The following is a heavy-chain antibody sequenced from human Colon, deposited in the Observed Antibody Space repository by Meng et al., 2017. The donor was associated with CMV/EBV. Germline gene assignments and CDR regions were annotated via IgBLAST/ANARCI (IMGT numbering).Heavy chain of an antibody. CDR1: GVSLRTSGVA. CDR3: VHHYRSAWYNWFDP. Sequence: SGVSLRTSGVAVGWLRQPPGKALEWLAFVYWTDDKRYRPSLRSRLTITKDTSKNQVVLTMTNMDPEDSATYYCVHHYRSAWYNWFDPWGQGTLVTVSS. CDR2: VYWTDDK. V-gene: IGHV2-5*01. D-gene: IGHD2-15*01. J-gene: IGHJ5*02.